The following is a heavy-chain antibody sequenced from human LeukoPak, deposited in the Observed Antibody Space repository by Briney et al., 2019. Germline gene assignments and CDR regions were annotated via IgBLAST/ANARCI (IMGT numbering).Heavy chain of an antibody. CDR3: ARDSSPRFTASPNY. CDR2: ISYDGSNK. CDR1: GFTFSSYA. V-gene: IGHV3-30-3*01. J-gene: IGHJ4*02. Sequence: GGSLRRSCAASGFTFSSYAMHWVRQAPGKGLEWVAVISYDGSNKYYADSVKGRFTISRDNSKNTLYLQMNSLRAEDTAVYYCARDSSPRFTASPNYWGQGTLVTVSS. D-gene: IGHD3-10*01.